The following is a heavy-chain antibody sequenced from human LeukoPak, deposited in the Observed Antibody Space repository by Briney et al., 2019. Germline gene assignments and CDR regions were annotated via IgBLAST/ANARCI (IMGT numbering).Heavy chain of an antibody. D-gene: IGHD3-3*01. J-gene: IGHJ4*02. CDR1: GFTFSSYS. Sequence: GGSLRLSCAASGFTFSSYSMNWVRQAPGKGLEWVSSISSSSSYIYYADSVKGRFTISRDNAKNSLYLQMNSLRAEDTAVYYCAREGETYYDFWSGYYPYFDYWGQGTLVTVSS. CDR2: ISSSSSYI. CDR3: AREGETYYDFWSGYYPYFDY. V-gene: IGHV3-21*01.